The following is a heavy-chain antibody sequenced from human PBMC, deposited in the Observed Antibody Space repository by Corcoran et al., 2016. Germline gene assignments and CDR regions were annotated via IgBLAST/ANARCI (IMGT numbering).Heavy chain of an antibody. V-gene: IGHV3-33*01. CDR1: GFTFSSYG. CDR2: IWYDGSNK. D-gene: IGHD3-22*01. Sequence: QVQLVESGGGVVQPGRSLRLSCAASGFTFSSYGMHWVRQAPGKGLGWVAVIWYDGSNKYYADSVKGRFTISRDNSKNTLYLQMNSLRAEDTAVYYCARGRFRLDYYDSSGYSFDYWGQGTLVTVSS. J-gene: IGHJ4*02. CDR3: ARGRFRLDYYDSSGYSFDY.